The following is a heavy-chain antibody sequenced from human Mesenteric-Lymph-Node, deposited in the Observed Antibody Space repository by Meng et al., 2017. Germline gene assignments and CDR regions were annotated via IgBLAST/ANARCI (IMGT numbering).Heavy chain of an antibody. D-gene: IGHD5-18*01. V-gene: IGHV1-46*01. CDR1: GFTFSSYA. Sequence: GESLKISCAASGFTFSSYAISWVRQAPGQGLEWMGIINPSGAGTTYAQKFQGRVTMTGDTSTSTVYMELSSLRSEDTAVYYCAREEDTAMGYYYYYGMDVWGQGTTVTVSS. CDR3: AREEDTAMGYYYYYGMDV. J-gene: IGHJ6*02. CDR2: INPSGAGT.